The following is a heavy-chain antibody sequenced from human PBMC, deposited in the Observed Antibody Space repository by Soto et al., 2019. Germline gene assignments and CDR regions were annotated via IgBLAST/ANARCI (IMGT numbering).Heavy chain of an antibody. CDR1: GGSISSYY. D-gene: IGHD3-16*02. J-gene: IGHJ3*02. CDR2: IYYIGST. V-gene: IGHV4-59*01. Sequence: QVQLQESGPGLVKPSETLSLTCTVSGGSISSYYWSWIRQPPGKGLEWIGYIYYIGSTNYNPSLKSRVPRSVDTSKNQFSLKLSSVTAADTAVYYCARGRAGSYYDIWGSYRWLGACDIWGQGTMVTFSS. CDR3: ARGRAGSYYDIWGSYRWLGACDI.